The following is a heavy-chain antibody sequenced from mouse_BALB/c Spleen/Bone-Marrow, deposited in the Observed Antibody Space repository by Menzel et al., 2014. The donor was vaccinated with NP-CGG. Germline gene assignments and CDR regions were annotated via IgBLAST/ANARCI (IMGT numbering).Heavy chain of an antibody. D-gene: IGHD4-1*01. J-gene: IGHJ4*01. Sequence: VQLQQSGAELVKPGASIKLSCTASGFNIKDTYMHWVKQRPEQGLEWIGRIDPANGNTKYDPKFQGKATITADTSSNTAYLQLSSLTSEDTAVYYCARWEYYAMDYWGQGTSVPVSS. CDR2: IDPANGNT. V-gene: IGHV14-3*02. CDR3: ARWEYYAMDY. CDR1: GFNIKDTY.